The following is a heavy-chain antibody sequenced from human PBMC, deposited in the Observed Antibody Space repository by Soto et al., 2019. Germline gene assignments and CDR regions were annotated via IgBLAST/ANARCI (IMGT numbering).Heavy chain of an antibody. CDR1: GYTFTGYY. J-gene: IGHJ5*02. D-gene: IGHD6-13*01. CDR3: SRERIAAAGTWFDP. Sequence: ASVKVSCKASGYTFTGYYMHWVRQAPGQGLEWMGWINPNRCGTNYAQKFQGRVTMTRDTSISTAYMELSRLRSDATAVYCCSRERIAAAGTWFDPWGQGTLVTVSS. V-gene: IGHV1-2*02. CDR2: INPNRCGT.